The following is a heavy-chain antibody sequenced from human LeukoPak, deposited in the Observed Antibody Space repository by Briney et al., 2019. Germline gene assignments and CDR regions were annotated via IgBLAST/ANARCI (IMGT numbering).Heavy chain of an antibody. CDR2: IYHSGST. CDR1: GYSISSGYY. CDR3: ARDPDYYDSRAFDY. V-gene: IGHV4-38-2*02. D-gene: IGHD3-22*01. Sequence: SETLSLTCTVSGYSISSGYYWGWIRQPPGKGLEWIGSIYHSGSTYYNPSLKSRVTISVDTSKNQFSLKLSSVTAADTAVYYCARDPDYYDSRAFDYWGQGTLVTVPS. J-gene: IGHJ4*02.